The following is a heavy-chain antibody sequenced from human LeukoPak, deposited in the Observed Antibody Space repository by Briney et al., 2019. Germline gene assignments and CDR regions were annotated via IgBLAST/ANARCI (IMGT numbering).Heavy chain of an antibody. CDR2: IYTSGST. V-gene: IGHV4-61*02. D-gene: IGHD6-13*01. Sequence: SETLSLTCTVSGGSISSGSYYWSWIRQPAGKGLEWIGRIYTSGSTNYNPSLKSRVTISVDTSKNQFSLKLSSVTAADTAVYYCATLPTLPHIAAAGTLGVYWGQGTLVTVSS. CDR3: ATLPTLPHIAAAGTLGVY. J-gene: IGHJ4*02. CDR1: GGSISSGSYY.